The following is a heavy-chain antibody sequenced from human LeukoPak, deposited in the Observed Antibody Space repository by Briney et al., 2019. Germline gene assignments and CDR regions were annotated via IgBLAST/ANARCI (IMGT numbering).Heavy chain of an antibody. CDR1: GGSISSSSYY. CDR3: ARSLARRDQFDY. Sequence: SETLSLTCTVSGGSISSSSYYWGWIRQPPGKGLEWIGSIYYSGSTYYNPSLKSRVTISVDTSKNQFPLKLSSVTAADTAVYYCARSLARRDQFDYWGQGTLVTVSS. CDR2: IYYSGST. D-gene: IGHD1-14*01. V-gene: IGHV4-39*01. J-gene: IGHJ4*02.